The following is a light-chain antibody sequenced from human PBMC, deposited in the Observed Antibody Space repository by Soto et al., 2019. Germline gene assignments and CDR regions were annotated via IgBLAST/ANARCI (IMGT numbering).Light chain of an antibody. CDR2: GAS. Sequence: EIVLTQSPATLSLSPGETATLSCRASQSVSSSLAWYQQKPGQAPRLLIYGASTRATGIPARFSGSGSGTEFTLTISSLQSEDFAVYYCQQYNNWPPEITFGQGTRLEIK. J-gene: IGKJ5*01. V-gene: IGKV3-15*01. CDR3: QQYNNWPPEIT. CDR1: QSVSSS.